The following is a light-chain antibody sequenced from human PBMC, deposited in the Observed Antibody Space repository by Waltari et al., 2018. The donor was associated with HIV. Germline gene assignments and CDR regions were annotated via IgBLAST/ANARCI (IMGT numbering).Light chain of an antibody. CDR2: EVS. CDR3: SSYTGSSTWV. CDR1: SSDVGGYNY. V-gene: IGLV2-14*01. J-gene: IGLJ3*02. Sequence: QSALTQPASVSGSPGQSITISCTGTSSDVGGYNYVSWYQQHPGKAPKLMIYEVSNRASGVSNRFSGSKSGNAASLTISGLQAEDEADYYCSSYTGSSTWVFGGGTKLTVL.